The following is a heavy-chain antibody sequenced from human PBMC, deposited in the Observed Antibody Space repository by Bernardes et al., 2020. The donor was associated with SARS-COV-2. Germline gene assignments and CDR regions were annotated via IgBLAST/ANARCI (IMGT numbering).Heavy chain of an antibody. D-gene: IGHD1-20*01. CDR1: GGSISSYY. J-gene: IGHJ6*02. V-gene: IGHV4-59*01. CDR3: ARDRGYNWNYYYYYGMDV. CDR2: IYYSGST. Sequence: SATLSLTCTVSGGSISSYYWSWIRQPPGKGLEWIGYIYYSGSTNYNPSLKSRVTISVDTSKNQFSLKLSSVTAADTAVYYCARDRGYNWNYYYYYGMDVWGQGTTVTVSS.